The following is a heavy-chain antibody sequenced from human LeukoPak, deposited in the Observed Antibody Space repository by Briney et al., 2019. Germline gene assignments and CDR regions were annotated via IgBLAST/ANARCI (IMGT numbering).Heavy chain of an antibody. V-gene: IGHV4-4*08. D-gene: IGHD3-10*01. CDR3: ARESQSVLWFGVHL. J-gene: IGHJ4*01. CDR2: IYHSGDT. CDR1: GGSIGTYY. Sequence: PSETLSLTCTVSGGSIGTYYWSWIRQPPGKGLEWIGYIYHSGDTKYNPSLKSRVTISVDTSKNQFSLRLRSVTAADTAVYHCARESQSVLWFGVHLWGHGTLVTVSS.